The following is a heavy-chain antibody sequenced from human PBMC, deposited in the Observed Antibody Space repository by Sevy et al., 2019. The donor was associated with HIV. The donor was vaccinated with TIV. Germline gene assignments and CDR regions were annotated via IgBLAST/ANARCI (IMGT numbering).Heavy chain of an antibody. Sequence: GGCLRLSCAASGFIFSSYGMNWVRQAPGKGLEWVSYMSSGTSYTNYADSVKGRFTISRDNAKNSLYLQMNSLRAEDTAVYYCARDRRNYGGQYFDYWGQGTLVTVSS. CDR1: GFIFSSYG. J-gene: IGHJ4*02. D-gene: IGHD1-7*01. CDR3: ARDRRNYGGQYFDY. V-gene: IGHV3-21*05. CDR2: MSSGTSYT.